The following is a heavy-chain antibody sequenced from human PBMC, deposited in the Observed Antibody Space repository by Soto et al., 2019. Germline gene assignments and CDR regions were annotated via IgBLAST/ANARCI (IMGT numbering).Heavy chain of an antibody. CDR1: AGTFSSYA. V-gene: IGHV1-69*06. J-gene: IGHJ6*02. D-gene: IGHD6-13*01. CDR3: ARDSVAAAGTPVLPHYYYYCMDV. CDR2: IIPIFGTA. Sequence: QGQLVQSGPEVKKPGSSVKVACKASAGTFSSYAISWVRQAPGQGLEWMGGIIPIFGTANYAQKFQGRVTRTADKSTSTADMELRSLRSEDTAVYYCARDSVAAAGTPVLPHYYYYCMDVWGQGTTVTVSS.